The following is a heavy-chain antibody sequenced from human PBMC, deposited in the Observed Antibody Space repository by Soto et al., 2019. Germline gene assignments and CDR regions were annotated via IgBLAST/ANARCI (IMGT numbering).Heavy chain of an antibody. CDR3: AAPEPRLSGGIS. CDR2: ISADSGNT. D-gene: IGHD2-15*01. Sequence: GASVKVSCKASGYTFTSYGISWVRQAPGQGLEWMGWISADSGNTNYAQKFQERVTMTRDMSTSTAYMELSSLRSEDTAVYYCAAPEPRLSGGISWGQGTLVTVSS. J-gene: IGHJ4*02. V-gene: IGHV1-18*01. CDR1: GYTFTSYG.